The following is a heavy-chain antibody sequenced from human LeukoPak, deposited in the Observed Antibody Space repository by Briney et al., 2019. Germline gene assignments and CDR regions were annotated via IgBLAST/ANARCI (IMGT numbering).Heavy chain of an antibody. CDR1: GGSISSTTYF. J-gene: IGHJ4*02. CDR2: IYHSGST. V-gene: IGHV4-39*07. Sequence: PSETLSLTCTVSGGSISSTTYFWGWIRQPPGKGLEWIGSIYHSGSTYYNPSLKSRVTISVDTSKNQFSLKLSSVTAADTAVYYCARTADDSSGYYYSVFDYWGQGTLVTVSS. CDR3: ARTADDSSGYYYSVFDY. D-gene: IGHD3-22*01.